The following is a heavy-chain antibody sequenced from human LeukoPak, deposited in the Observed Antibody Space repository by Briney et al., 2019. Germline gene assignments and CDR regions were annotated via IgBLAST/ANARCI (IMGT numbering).Heavy chain of an antibody. Sequence: SETLSLTCAVYGGSFSGYYWSWIRQPPGKGLEWIGEINHSGSTNYNPSLKSRVTISVDTSKNQFSLKLSSVTAADTAVYYCATWFKPHYDFWSGFLSADYYYYGMDVWGQGTTVTVSS. CDR2: INHSGST. J-gene: IGHJ6*02. CDR1: GGSFSGYY. V-gene: IGHV4-34*01. CDR3: ATWFKPHYDFWSGFLSADYYYYGMDV. D-gene: IGHD3-3*01.